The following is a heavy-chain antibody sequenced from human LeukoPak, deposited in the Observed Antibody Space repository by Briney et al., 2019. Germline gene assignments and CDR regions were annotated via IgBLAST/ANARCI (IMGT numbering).Heavy chain of an antibody. CDR2: IYHSGST. D-gene: IGHD2/OR15-2a*01. CDR3: ARDVNNWFDP. CDR1: GFTFSSYN. V-gene: IGHV4-38-2*01. Sequence: LRLSCAASGFTFSSYNMNWVRQAPGKGLEWIGSIYHSGSTYYNPSLKSRVTISVDTSKNQFSLKLSSVTAADTAVYYCARDVNNWFDPWGQGTLVTVSS. J-gene: IGHJ5*02.